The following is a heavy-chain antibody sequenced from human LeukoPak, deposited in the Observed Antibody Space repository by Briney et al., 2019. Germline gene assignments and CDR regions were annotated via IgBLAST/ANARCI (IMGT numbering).Heavy chain of an antibody. V-gene: IGHV4-39*01. CDR1: GGSISSSSYY. Sequence: PSETLSLTXTVSGGSISSSSYYWGWIRQPPGKGLEWIGSIYYSGSTYYNPSLKSRVTISVDTSKNQFSLKLSSVTAADTAEYYCARISVGAAGNNWFDPWGQGTLVTVSS. J-gene: IGHJ5*02. D-gene: IGHD6-13*01. CDR2: IYYSGST. CDR3: ARISVGAAGNNWFDP.